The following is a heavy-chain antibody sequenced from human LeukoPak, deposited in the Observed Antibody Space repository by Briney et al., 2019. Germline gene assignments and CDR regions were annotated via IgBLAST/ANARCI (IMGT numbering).Heavy chain of an antibody. J-gene: IGHJ6*02. Sequence: GRYLRLSCAASGFTFSRNAVHWVRPAPGKGLEWVAVISYDGSNKYYADSVKGRFTISRDNSKNTLYLQMNSLRPEDTAVYHCARPYSSSWWRGMDVWGQGTTVTVSS. D-gene: IGHD6-13*01. V-gene: IGHV3-30-3*01. CDR3: ARPYSSSWWRGMDV. CDR2: ISYDGSNK. CDR1: GFTFSRNA.